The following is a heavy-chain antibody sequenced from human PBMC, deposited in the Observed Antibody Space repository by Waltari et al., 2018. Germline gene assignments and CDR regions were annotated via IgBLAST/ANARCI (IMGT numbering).Heavy chain of an antibody. D-gene: IGHD3-3*01. J-gene: IGHJ6*02. CDR2: ISGSGCST. V-gene: IGHV3-23*01. Sequence: EVQLLKSGGGLVQPGGSLRLSCAASGFTFSSYAMSWVRQAPGKGLEWVSAISGSGCSTYYADSVKGRFTISRDNSKNTLYLQMNSLRAEDTAVYYCAKDLTYYDFWSGLAYYYYGMDVWGQGTTVTVSS. CDR3: AKDLTYYDFWSGLAYYYYGMDV. CDR1: GFTFSSYA.